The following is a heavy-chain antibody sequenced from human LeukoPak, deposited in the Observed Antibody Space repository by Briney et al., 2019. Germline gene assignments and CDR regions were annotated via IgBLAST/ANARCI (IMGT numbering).Heavy chain of an antibody. V-gene: IGHV4-30-2*01. CDR1: GGSISSGGYS. J-gene: IGHJ6*02. Sequence: PSETLSLTCAVFGGSISSGGYSWSWIRQPPGKGLEWIGYIYHSGSTYYNPSLKSRVTISVDRSKNQFSLKLSSVTAADTAVYYCARADGGNSYYYYYGMDVWGQGTTVTVSS. CDR3: ARADGGNSYYYYYGMDV. CDR2: IYHSGST. D-gene: IGHD4-23*01.